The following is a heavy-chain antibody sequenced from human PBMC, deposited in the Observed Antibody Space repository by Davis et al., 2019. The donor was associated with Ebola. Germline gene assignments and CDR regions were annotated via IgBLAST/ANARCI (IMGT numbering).Heavy chain of an antibody. CDR3: ARGGREPDATFGIDY. J-gene: IGHJ4*02. V-gene: IGHV1-18*01. CDR1: RYTFPSYG. CDR2: ISAYNGNT. D-gene: IGHD1-14*01. Sequence: SVPVSRLASRYTFPSYGLSWVRQAPGQGLEGMGWISAYNGNTNYAQELQGRVTMTTDTSTSTAYMELSSLRAEDTAVYYWARGGREPDATFGIDYWGQGTLVTVSS.